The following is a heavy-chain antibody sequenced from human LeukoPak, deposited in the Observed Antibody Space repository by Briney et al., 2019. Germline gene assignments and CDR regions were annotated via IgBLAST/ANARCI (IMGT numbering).Heavy chain of an antibody. V-gene: IGHV3-11*04. CDR1: GFTFSDSY. Sequence: PGGSLRLSCAASGFTFSDSYMTWIRQAPGKGLEWVSYISNSGSAIYYADSVKGRFTISRDNAKSSLYLQMNSLRAEDTAVYYCGSGNWGLDYWGQGTLVTVSS. D-gene: IGHD7-27*01. CDR3: GSGNWGLDY. J-gene: IGHJ4*02. CDR2: ISNSGSAI.